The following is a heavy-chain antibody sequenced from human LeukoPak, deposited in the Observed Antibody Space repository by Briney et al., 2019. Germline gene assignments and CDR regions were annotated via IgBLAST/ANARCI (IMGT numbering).Heavy chain of an antibody. CDR3: AGTTVTTRDAFDI. Sequence: PSETLSLTCTVSGGSISSYYWSWIRQPPGKGLEWIGYIYYSGGTNYNPSLKSRVTISVDTSKNQFSLKLSSVTAADTAVYYCAGTTVTTRDAFDIWGQGTMVTVSS. J-gene: IGHJ3*02. CDR2: IYYSGGT. CDR1: GGSISSYY. V-gene: IGHV4-59*01. D-gene: IGHD4-17*01.